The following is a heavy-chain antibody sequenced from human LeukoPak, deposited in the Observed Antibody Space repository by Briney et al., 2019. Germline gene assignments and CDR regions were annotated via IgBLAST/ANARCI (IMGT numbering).Heavy chain of an antibody. V-gene: IGHV3-48*01. J-gene: IGHJ4*02. Sequence: PGGSLRLSCAASGFTFTYYHMHWVRQAPGKGLEWVSYINSRSTTLYYADSVKGRFTIPRDNAMNSLYLEINSLRAEDTAVYYCARGTYSSGWLEFSDFDFWGQGRLVTVSS. CDR2: INSRSTTL. CDR1: GFTFTYYH. D-gene: IGHD6-19*01. CDR3: ARGTYSSGWLEFSDFDF.